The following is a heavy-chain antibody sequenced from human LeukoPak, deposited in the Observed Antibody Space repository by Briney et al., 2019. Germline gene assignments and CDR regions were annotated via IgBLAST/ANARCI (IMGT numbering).Heavy chain of an antibody. D-gene: IGHD2-2*02. CDR3: ASHCSSTSCYNY. CDR1: GFTFSSYG. V-gene: IGHV3-33*01. Sequence: PGGSLRLSCAASGFTFSSYGTHWVRQAPGKGLEWVAVIWYDGSNKYYADSEKGRFTISRDNSKNTLYLQMNSLRAEDTAVYYCASHCSSTSCYNYWGQGTLVTVSS. J-gene: IGHJ4*02. CDR2: IWYDGSNK.